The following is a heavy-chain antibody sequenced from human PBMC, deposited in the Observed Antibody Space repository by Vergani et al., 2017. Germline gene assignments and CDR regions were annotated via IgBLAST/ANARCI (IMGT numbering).Heavy chain of an antibody. CDR3: ARERAMDRGVYFDY. D-gene: IGHD3-10*01. V-gene: IGHV3-33*01. CDR2: IWYDGSNK. J-gene: IGHJ4*02. Sequence: QVQLVESGGGVVQPGRSLRLSCAASGFTFSSYGMHWVRQAPGKGLEWVAVIWYDGSNKYYADSVKGRFTISRDNSKNTLYLQMNSLRAEDTTVYYCARERAMDRGVYFDYWGQGTLVTVSS. CDR1: GFTFSSYG.